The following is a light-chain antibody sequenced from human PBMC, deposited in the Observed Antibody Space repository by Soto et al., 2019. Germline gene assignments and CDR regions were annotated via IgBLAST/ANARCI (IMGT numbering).Light chain of an antibody. J-gene: IGLJ3*02. CDR1: SSDVGSYNL. CDR2: ECS. Sequence: QSVLTQPASVSGSPGQSITISCTGTSSDVGSYNLVSWYQQHPGKAPKLMIYECSKRPSGVSNRFSGSKSGNTASLTISGLQAEDEADYYCCSYAGSSTSLWVFGGGTKVTVL. V-gene: IGLV2-23*01. CDR3: CSYAGSSTSLWV.